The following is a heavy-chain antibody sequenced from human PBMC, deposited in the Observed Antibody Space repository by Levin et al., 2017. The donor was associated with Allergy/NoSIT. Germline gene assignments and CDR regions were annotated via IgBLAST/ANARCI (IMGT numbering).Heavy chain of an antibody. CDR1: GYTFTSYG. D-gene: IGHD3-3*01. Sequence: GESLKISCKASGYTFTSYGISWVRQAPGQGLEWMGWISAYNGNTNYAQKLQGRVTMTTDTSTSTAYMELRSLRSDDTAVYYCARDFWSGGSDYGMDVWGQGTTVTVSS. CDR2: ISAYNGNT. CDR3: ARDFWSGGSDYGMDV. V-gene: IGHV1-18*01. J-gene: IGHJ6*02.